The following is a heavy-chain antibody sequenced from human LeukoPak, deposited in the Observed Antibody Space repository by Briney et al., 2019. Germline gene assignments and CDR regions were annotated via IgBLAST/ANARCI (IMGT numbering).Heavy chain of an antibody. CDR3: ARALIAAAGTAGEFDY. V-gene: IGHV3-66*02. J-gene: IGHJ4*02. CDR1: GGSISSYY. D-gene: IGHD6-13*01. CDR2: IYSGGST. Sequence: ETLSLTCTVSGGSISSYYWSWIRQPPGKGLEWVSVIYSGGSTYYADSVKGRFTISRDNSKNTLYLQVNSLRAEDTAVYYCARALIAAAGTAGEFDYWGQGTLVTVSS.